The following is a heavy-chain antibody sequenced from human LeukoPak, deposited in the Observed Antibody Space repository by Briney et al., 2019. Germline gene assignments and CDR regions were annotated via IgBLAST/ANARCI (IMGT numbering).Heavy chain of an antibody. CDR2: MKQDGSEK. Sequence: GGSLRLSCAASGFTFSSYWMSWVRQAPGKGLEWVANMKQDGSEKYYVDSVKGRFTISRDNAKNSLYLQMNSLRAEDTAVYYCARDGFDFWSGYAYYFDYWGQGTLVTVSS. CDR3: ARDGFDFWSGYAYYFDY. CDR1: GFTFSSYW. D-gene: IGHD3-3*01. J-gene: IGHJ4*02. V-gene: IGHV3-7*01.